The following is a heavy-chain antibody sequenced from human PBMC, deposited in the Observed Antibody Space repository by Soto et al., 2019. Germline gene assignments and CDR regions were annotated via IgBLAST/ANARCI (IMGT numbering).Heavy chain of an antibody. CDR3: AKAGEYNWNDGHHHFDY. D-gene: IGHD1-1*01. CDR2: TSSDGNNE. J-gene: IGHJ4*02. CDR1: GFTFSHYA. Sequence: PGGSLRLSCAASGFTFSHYAMHWVRQAPGKGLEWVAVTSSDGNNEYYADSVKGRFTISRDNSKNTLYLQMNSLRPEDTGMYYCAKAGEYNWNDGHHHFDYWGPGTLVTVSS. V-gene: IGHV3-30*18.